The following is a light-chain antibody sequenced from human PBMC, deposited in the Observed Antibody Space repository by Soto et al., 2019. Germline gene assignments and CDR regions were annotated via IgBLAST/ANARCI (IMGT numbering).Light chain of an antibody. J-gene: IGLJ2*01. CDR3: CSYAGSSTFAV. CDR2: EVS. V-gene: IGLV2-23*02. Sequence: QSALTQPASMSGSPGQSITISCTGTSSDVGSYNLVSWYQQHPGKAPKLIIYEVSKRPSGVSNRFSGSKSGNTASLTISGLQAEDEADYYCCSYAGSSTFAVFGGGTQLTVL. CDR1: SSDVGSYNL.